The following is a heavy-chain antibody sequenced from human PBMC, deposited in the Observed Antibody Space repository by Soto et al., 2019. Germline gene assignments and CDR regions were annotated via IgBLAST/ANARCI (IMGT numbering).Heavy chain of an antibody. D-gene: IGHD6-13*01. V-gene: IGHV1-18*01. CDR3: YNGTIEAVGTFDP. CDR2: ISAYKGDT. CDR1: GHTFTSYG. Sequence: QVQLVQSGAEVKKPGASVKVSCKASGHTFTSYGISWVRQAPGQGLDWMGWISAYKGDTNYAQKLQGRVNMTKITSTKTAYMELRSLTSDDTAVYYCYNGTIEAVGTFDPWGQGTLVTGSS. J-gene: IGHJ5*02.